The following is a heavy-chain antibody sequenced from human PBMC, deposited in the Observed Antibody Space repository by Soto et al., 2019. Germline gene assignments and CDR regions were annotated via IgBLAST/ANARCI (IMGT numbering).Heavy chain of an antibody. D-gene: IGHD3-22*01. CDR1: GYTFTSYY. CDR2: INPSGGST. CDR3: AREDPEEDYYDSSGYFDY. J-gene: IGHJ4*02. Sequence: GASVKVSCKASGYTFTSYYMHWVRQAPGQGLEWMGIINPSGGSTSYAQKFQGRVTMTRDTSTSTVYMELSSLRSEDTAVYYCAREDPEEDYYDSSGYFDYWGQGTLVTSPQ. V-gene: IGHV1-46*01.